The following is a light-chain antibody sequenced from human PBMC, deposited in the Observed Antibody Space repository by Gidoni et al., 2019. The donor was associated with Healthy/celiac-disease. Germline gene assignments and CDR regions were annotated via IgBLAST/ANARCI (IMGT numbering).Light chain of an antibody. Sequence: QSALTQPAPVTGPPGQSLTSSCTGTSSDVGGYNYVSWYQQHPGKAPKLMIYEVSNRPSGVSNRFSGSKSGNTASLTISGLQAEDEADYYCSSYTSSSTLVFGGGTKLTVL. CDR2: EVS. V-gene: IGLV2-14*01. CDR1: SSDVGGYNY. J-gene: IGLJ2*01. CDR3: SSYTSSSTLV.